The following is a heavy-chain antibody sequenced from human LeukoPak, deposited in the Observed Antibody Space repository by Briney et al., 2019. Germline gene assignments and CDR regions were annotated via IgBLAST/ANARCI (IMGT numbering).Heavy chain of an antibody. CDR2: LSGRGDNT. J-gene: IGHJ4*02. CDR1: GFTFSNYA. V-gene: IGHV3-23*01. CDR3: AKAYYYGSGSYYVAFDC. D-gene: IGHD3-10*01. Sequence: GGSLRFSCAASGFTFSNYAMTWVRQAPGERLEWVSSLSGRGDNTFYADSVKGRFTISRDNSENTLHLQMNSLRAEDTAVYYCAKAYYYGSGSYYVAFDCWGQGTLVTVSS.